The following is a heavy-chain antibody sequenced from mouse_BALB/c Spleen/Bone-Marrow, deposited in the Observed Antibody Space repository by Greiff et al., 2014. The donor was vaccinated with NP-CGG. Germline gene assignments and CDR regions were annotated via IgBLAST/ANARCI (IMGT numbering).Heavy chain of an antibody. Sequence: VQLKQSGPELVKPGASVKVSCKAPGYSFTDYNMYWVKQSHGKSLEWIGYIDPYNGGTSYNQKSKGKTTLTVDKSSSTAFMHLNSLTSEDSAVYYCASYHSSGYAMDYWGQGTSVTVSS. CDR2: IDPYNGGT. CDR3: ASYHSSGYAMDY. CDR1: GYSFTDYN. J-gene: IGHJ4*01. D-gene: IGHD3-1*01. V-gene: IGHV1S135*01.